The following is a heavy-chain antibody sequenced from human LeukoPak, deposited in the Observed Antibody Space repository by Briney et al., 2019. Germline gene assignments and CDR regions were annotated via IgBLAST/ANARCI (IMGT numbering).Heavy chain of an antibody. Sequence: GESLKISCKGPGYSFTSYWIGWVRQMPGKGLEWMGIIYPGDSDTTYSPSFQGQVTISADRSISTAYLQWSSLKASDTAVYYCARHRPDCTNGICYTSYYMDVWGKGTTVTVSS. CDR1: GYSFTSYW. D-gene: IGHD2-8*01. CDR3: ARHRPDCTNGICYTSYYMDV. V-gene: IGHV5-51*01. J-gene: IGHJ6*03. CDR2: IYPGDSDT.